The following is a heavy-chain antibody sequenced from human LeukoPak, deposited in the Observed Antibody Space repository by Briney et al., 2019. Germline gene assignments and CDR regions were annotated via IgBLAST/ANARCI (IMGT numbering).Heavy chain of an antibody. CDR3: AKGPAGHYYGSGSYYNGFDY. CDR1: GFTFSSYA. Sequence: GGSLRLSCAASGFTFSSYAMSWVRQAPGKGLEWVSAISGSGGSTYYADSVKGRFTISRDNSKNTLYLRMNSLRAEDTAVHYCAKGPAGHYYGSGSYYNGFDYWGQGTLVTVSS. V-gene: IGHV3-23*01. J-gene: IGHJ4*02. CDR2: ISGSGGST. D-gene: IGHD3-10*01.